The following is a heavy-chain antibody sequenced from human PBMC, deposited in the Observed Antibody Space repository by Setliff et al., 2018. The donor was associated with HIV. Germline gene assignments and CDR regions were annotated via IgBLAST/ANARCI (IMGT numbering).Heavy chain of an antibody. J-gene: IGHJ4*02. CDR2: IVDSGST. V-gene: IGHV4-61*01. CDR3: ARLPGYCSSTGCQGYFDY. Sequence: SETLSLTCTVSGGSISSGSYYWTWIRQSPEKGLEWIGEIVDSGSTNYSPSLKSRVTISVATSKKQFSRKLSSVTASDTAVYYCARLPGYCSSTGCQGYFDYWGQGTLVTVSS. CDR1: GGSISSGSYY. D-gene: IGHD2-2*01.